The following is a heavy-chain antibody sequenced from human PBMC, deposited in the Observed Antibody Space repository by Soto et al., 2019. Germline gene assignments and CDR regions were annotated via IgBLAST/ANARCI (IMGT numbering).Heavy chain of an antibody. CDR3: TRVGGSVSGMDV. D-gene: IGHD1-26*01. CDR1: GFTFSSYW. Sequence: EVQLVESGGGLVQPGGSLRLSCAASGFTFSSYWMHWVRQAPGKGLVWVSRIDNAGSSVRYADSVKGRFTISRDNAKNALYLQMNILRAEDTAVYYCTRVGGSVSGMDVWGQGTTVTVSS. J-gene: IGHJ6*02. V-gene: IGHV3-74*01. CDR2: IDNAGSSV.